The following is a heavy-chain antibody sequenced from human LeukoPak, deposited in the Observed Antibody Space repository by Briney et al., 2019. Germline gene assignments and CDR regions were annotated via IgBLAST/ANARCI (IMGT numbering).Heavy chain of an antibody. Sequence: PGGSLRLSCTASGFTFSMYWMSWVRQAPGKGLVWVSQICTDETTIIYADSVKGRFTISRDNAKNTLYLQMSSLRVEDTAVYYCVRGVPVTPGIDYWGQGTLVTVSS. CDR2: ICTDETTI. D-gene: IGHD2-2*01. V-gene: IGHV3-74*01. CDR1: GFTFSMYW. J-gene: IGHJ4*02. CDR3: VRGVPVTPGIDY.